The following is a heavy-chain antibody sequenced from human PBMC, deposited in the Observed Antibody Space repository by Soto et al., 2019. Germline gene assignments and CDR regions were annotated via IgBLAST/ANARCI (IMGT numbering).Heavy chain of an antibody. J-gene: IGHJ4*02. Sequence: PGGSLRLSCAASGFTFSSYSMNWVRQAPGKGLEWVSYISSSSSTIYYADSVKGRFTISRDNAKNSLYLQMNSLRAEDTAVYYWGRGSYIFWSFNYGAREPLVTASS. CDR3: GRGSYIFWSFNY. V-gene: IGHV3-48*01. D-gene: IGHD3-3*01. CDR1: GFTFSSYS. CDR2: ISSSSSTI.